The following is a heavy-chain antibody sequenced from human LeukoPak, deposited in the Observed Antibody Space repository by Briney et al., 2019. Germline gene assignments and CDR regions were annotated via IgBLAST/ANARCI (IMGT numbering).Heavy chain of an antibody. CDR2: IYPGDSDT. J-gene: IGHJ4*02. Sequence: GESLKISCKGSGYSFTSYWIGWVRQMPGKGLEWMGIIYPGDSDTRYSPSLQGQVTIPADKSISTAYLQWSSLKASDTAMYYCARRQGIVGILFNYWGQGTLVTVSS. CDR3: ARRQGIVGILFNY. CDR1: GYSFTSYW. V-gene: IGHV5-51*01. D-gene: IGHD3-22*01.